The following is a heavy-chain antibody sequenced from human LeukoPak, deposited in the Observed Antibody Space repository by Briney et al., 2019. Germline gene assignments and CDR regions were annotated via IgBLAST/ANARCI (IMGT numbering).Heavy chain of an antibody. Sequence: PSETLSLTGTVSGGSISSGDYYWSWIRQPPGKGLEWIGYIYYSGSAYYNPSLKSRVTISVDTSKNQFSLKLSSVTAADTAVYYCASAGRYCSSTSCYIWFDPWGQGTLVTVSS. V-gene: IGHV4-30-4*01. J-gene: IGHJ5*02. CDR3: ASAGRYCSSTSCYIWFDP. CDR1: GGSISSGDYY. CDR2: IYYSGSA. D-gene: IGHD2-2*02.